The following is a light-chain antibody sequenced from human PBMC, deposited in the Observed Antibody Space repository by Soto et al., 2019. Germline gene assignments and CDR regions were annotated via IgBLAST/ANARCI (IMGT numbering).Light chain of an antibody. J-gene: IGLJ2*01. Sequence: QSALTQPASVSGSPGQSITISCTGTSSDVGGYNYVSWYQQLPGKAPKLMIYDVSNRPSGVSNRFSGSKSGNTAFLTISGLQAEDEADYYCSSYTTSSTVAFGGGTKLTVL. CDR1: SSDVGGYNY. CDR3: SSYTTSSTVA. CDR2: DVS. V-gene: IGLV2-14*01.